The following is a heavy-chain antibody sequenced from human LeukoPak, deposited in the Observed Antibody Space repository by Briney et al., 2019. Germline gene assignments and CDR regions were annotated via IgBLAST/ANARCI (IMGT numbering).Heavy chain of an antibody. D-gene: IGHD3-3*01. CDR3: ARVAAEAYDFWSGYHEAPTLFDY. V-gene: IGHV1-18*01. J-gene: IGHJ4*02. CDR1: GYTFTSYG. Sequence: GASVKVSCKASGYTFTSYGIIWVRQAPGQGLEWMGWISAYNGNTNYAQKLQGRVTMTTDTSTSTAYMELRSLRSDDTAVYYCARVAAEAYDFWSGYHEAPTLFDYWGQGTLVTVSS. CDR2: ISAYNGNT.